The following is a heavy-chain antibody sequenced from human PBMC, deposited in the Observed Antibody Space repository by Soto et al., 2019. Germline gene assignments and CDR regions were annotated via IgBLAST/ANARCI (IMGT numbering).Heavy chain of an antibody. Sequence: DVDLVETGGGLIQPGGPLRLSCAVSGLTVTNNHMNWNWVRQAPGKGLEWVSVIYGADNDNTYYADSVRDRFTVSRDSSQNMVFLQMNDLRAEDTAVYYCARGGYDWGQGTLVTVSS. D-gene: IGHD6-13*01. CDR2: IYGADNDNT. V-gene: IGHV3-53*02. CDR3: ARGGYD. CDR1: GLTVTNNH. J-gene: IGHJ4*02.